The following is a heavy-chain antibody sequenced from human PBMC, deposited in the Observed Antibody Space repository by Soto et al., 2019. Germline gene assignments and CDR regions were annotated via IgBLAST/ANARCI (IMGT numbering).Heavy chain of an antibody. V-gene: IGHV3-33*01. CDR3: ARGRGRDYYDSSGYYPLGSCMDV. Sequence: GGSLRLSCAASGFTFSSYGMHWVRQAPGKGLEWVAVIWYDGSNKYYADSVKGRFTISRDNSKNTLYLQMNSLRAEDTAVYYCARGRGRDYYDSSGYYPLGSCMDVWGQGTTVTVSS. J-gene: IGHJ6*02. D-gene: IGHD3-22*01. CDR1: GFTFSSYG. CDR2: IWYDGSNK.